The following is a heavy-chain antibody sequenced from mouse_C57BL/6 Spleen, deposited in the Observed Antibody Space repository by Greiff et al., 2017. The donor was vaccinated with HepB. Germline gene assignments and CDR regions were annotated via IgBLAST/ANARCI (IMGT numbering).Heavy chain of an antibody. CDR3: TRGGGSSYRAMDY. D-gene: IGHD1-1*01. Sequence: EVKVVESGEGLVKPGGSLKLSCAASGFTFSSYAMSWVRQTPEKRLEWVAYISSGGDYIYYADTVKGRFTISRDNARNTLYLQMSSLKSEDTAMYYCTRGGGSSYRAMDYWGQGTSVTVSS. CDR2: ISSGGDYI. CDR1: GFTFSSYA. J-gene: IGHJ4*01. V-gene: IGHV5-9-1*02.